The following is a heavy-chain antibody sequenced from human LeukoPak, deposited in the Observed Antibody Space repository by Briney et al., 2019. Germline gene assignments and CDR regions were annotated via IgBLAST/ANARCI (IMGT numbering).Heavy chain of an antibody. D-gene: IGHD3-10*01. CDR3: ARAYLWELLWFDP. V-gene: IGHV4-34*01. Sequence: SETLSLTCAVYGGSFSGYYWSWIRQPPGKGLEWIGEINHSGSTNYNPSLKSRVTISVDTSKNQFSLKLSSVTAADTAVYYCARAYLWELLWFDPWGQGTLVTVSS. CDR1: GGSFSGYY. CDR2: INHSGST. J-gene: IGHJ5*02.